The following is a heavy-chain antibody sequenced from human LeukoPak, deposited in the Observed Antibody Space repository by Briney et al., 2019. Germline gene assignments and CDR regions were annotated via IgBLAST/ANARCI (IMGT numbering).Heavy chain of an antibody. Sequence: PGGSLRLSCAASGFTFGSYAMSWVRQIPGKGLEWVSTISGPGGSTNYADSVKGRFTISRDNSRNTLYLQMNSLRAEDTAVYYCAKTRSGYDIWDYFDYWGQGTLVTVSS. CDR1: GFTFGSYA. J-gene: IGHJ4*02. CDR2: ISGPGGST. V-gene: IGHV3-23*01. D-gene: IGHD5-12*01. CDR3: AKTRSGYDIWDYFDY.